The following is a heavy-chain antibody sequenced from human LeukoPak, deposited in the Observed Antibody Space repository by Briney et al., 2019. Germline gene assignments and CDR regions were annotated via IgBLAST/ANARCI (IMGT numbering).Heavy chain of an antibody. CDR2: IRSKAYGGTT. V-gene: IGHV3-49*03. J-gene: IGHJ4*02. D-gene: IGHD3-22*01. Sequence: GGSLRLSCTASGFTFGDYAMSWFRQAPGKGLEWVGFIRSKAYGGTTEYAASVKGRFTISRDDSKSIAYLQMNSLRAKDTAVYYCARDSSGYYPLDYWGQGTLVTVSS. CDR1: GFTFGDYA. CDR3: ARDSSGYYPLDY.